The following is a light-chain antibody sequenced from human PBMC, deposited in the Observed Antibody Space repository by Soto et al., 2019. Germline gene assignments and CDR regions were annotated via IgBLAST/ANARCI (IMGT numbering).Light chain of an antibody. CDR2: DVT. CDR1: SSDVGGYNY. V-gene: IGLV2-14*03. J-gene: IGLJ1*01. Sequence: QSVLTQPASVSGSPGQSITISCTGTSSDVGGYNYVSWYQHHPGKAPKLMIYDVTNRPSGISNRFSGSKSGNTASLTISVLQTEDEADYYCSSYTISSTYAFGTGTKVTVL. CDR3: SSYTISSTYA.